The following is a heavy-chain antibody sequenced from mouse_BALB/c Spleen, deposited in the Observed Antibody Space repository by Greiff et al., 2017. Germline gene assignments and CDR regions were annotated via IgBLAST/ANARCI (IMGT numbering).Heavy chain of an antibody. J-gene: IGHJ2*01. CDR2: ISSGGSYT. Sequence: VQLKESGGGLVKPGGSLKLSCAASGFTFSSYAMSWVRQTPEKRLEWVATISSGGSYTYYPDSVKGRFTISRDNAKNTLYLQMSSLRSEDTAMYYCARQVVDYWGQGTTLTVSS. V-gene: IGHV5-9-3*01. CDR1: GFTFSSYA. CDR3: ARQVVDY. D-gene: IGHD1-1*01.